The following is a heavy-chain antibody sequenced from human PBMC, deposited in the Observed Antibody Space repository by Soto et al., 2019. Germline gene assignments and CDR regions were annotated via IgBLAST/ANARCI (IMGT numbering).Heavy chain of an antibody. J-gene: IGHJ5*02. V-gene: IGHV4-31*03. CDR2: IYVTGAV. CDR3: ARLRIATNNYKWFDP. Sequence: SETLSLTGSVSGAALNSGNYYWSWIRRVPGKGLEWIGHIYVTGAVDYNPSLRDRITISQDTSERQFSLNLRLVTAADTAVYYCARLRIATNNYKWFDPWGQGTLVTVSS. D-gene: IGHD2-21*01. CDR1: GAALNSGNYY.